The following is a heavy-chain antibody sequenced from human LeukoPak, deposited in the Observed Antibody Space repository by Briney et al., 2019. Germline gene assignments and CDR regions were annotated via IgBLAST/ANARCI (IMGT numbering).Heavy chain of an antibody. J-gene: IGHJ4*02. Sequence: GGSLRLSCAASGFTFSNYWMSWVRQAPGKGLEWVANIKQDGSEKYYVDSVKGRFTISRDNAKNSLYLQMNSLRAEDTAVYYCARSIAAAVYFDYWGQGTLVTVSS. CDR1: GFTFSNYW. V-gene: IGHV3-7*04. D-gene: IGHD6-13*01. CDR2: IKQDGSEK. CDR3: ARSIAAAVYFDY.